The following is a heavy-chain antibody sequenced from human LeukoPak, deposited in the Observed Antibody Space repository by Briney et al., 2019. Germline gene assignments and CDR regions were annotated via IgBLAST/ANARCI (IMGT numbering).Heavy chain of an antibody. J-gene: IGHJ4*02. Sequence: PSETLSLTCTVSGGSISSYYWSWIRQPAGKGLEWIGRIYTSGSTNYNPSLKSRVTMSVDTSKDQFSLKLSSVTAADTAVYYCARLSYCGGDCYREFDYWGQGTLVTVSS. CDR2: IYTSGST. V-gene: IGHV4-4*07. CDR3: ARLSYCGGDCYREFDY. D-gene: IGHD2-21*02. CDR1: GGSISSYY.